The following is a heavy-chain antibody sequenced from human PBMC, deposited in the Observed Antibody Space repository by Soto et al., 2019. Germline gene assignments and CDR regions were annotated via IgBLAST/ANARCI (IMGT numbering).Heavy chain of an antibody. J-gene: IGHJ4*02. Sequence: QVQLVESGGGLVKPGGSLRLSCAASGFTFSDYYMNWIRQAPGKGLEWVSYISRSGSTINYADSVRGRFTISRDNAKNSLYLQMNGLRAEDTAVYYCAREVAAAGSLNYWGQGTLVTVSS. CDR2: ISRSGSTI. CDR1: GFTFSDYY. D-gene: IGHD6-13*01. V-gene: IGHV3-11*01. CDR3: AREVAAAGSLNY.